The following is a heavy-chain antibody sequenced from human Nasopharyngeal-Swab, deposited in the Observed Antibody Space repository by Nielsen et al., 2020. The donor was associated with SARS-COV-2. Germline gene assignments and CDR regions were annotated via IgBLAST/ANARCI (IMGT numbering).Heavy chain of an antibody. V-gene: IGHV3-74*01. CDR1: GFTFRNYW. J-gene: IGHJ4*02. Sequence: GESLKISCAASGFTFRNYWMHWVRQDPGKGLMWVSRINSDGSSTSYADSVKGRFTVSRDNARNTLYLQLNSLRDEDTAMYFCVRGPAGNSFGLFDYWGQGTLVTFSS. CDR2: INSDGSST. D-gene: IGHD3-3*01. CDR3: VRGPAGNSFGLFDY.